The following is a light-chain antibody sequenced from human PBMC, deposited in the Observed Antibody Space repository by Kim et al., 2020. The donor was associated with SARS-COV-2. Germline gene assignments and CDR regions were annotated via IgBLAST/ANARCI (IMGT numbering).Light chain of an antibody. CDR3: QAWDSTTAGV. V-gene: IGLV3-1*01. Sequence: SYELTQPPSVSVSPGQTATITCSGDKLGNKYVCWYQQRPGQSPVLVIYQDTTRPSGIPERFSGSNSGNTATLTISGTQALDEADYYCQAWDSTTAGVFGT. J-gene: IGLJ1*01. CDR1: KLGNKY. CDR2: QDT.